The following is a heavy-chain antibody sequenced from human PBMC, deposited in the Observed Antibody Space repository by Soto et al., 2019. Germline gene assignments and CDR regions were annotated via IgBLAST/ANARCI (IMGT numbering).Heavy chain of an antibody. Sequence: PGGSLRLSCAASGFTFSDYYMTWIRQAPGKGLEYLSYISGSGTVIYYADSVKGRFTVSRDNAENSQYLQMSSLRAEDTAVYYCARVARELAHWGQGTLVTVSS. D-gene: IGHD1-7*01. CDR2: ISGSGTVI. J-gene: IGHJ4*02. CDR1: GFTFSDYY. V-gene: IGHV3-11*01. CDR3: ARVARELAH.